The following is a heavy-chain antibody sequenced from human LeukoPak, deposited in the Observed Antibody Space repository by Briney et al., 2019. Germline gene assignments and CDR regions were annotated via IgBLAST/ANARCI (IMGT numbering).Heavy chain of an antibody. CDR3: AREGAVDFDY. Sequence: PGGSLRLSCAASGFPFSDYVMHWVRQAPGKGLEWVAVIRYDGNNKYYADSVKGRFTISRDNSKNMLYLQMNSLGTDDTAVYYCAREGAVDFDYWGQGTLVTVSS. CDR2: IRYDGNNK. V-gene: IGHV3-30*02. D-gene: IGHD6-19*01. CDR1: GFPFSDYV. J-gene: IGHJ4*02.